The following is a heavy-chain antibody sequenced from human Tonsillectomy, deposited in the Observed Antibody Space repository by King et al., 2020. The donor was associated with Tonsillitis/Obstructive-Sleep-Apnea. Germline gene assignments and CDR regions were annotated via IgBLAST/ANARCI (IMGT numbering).Heavy chain of an antibody. CDR1: GFTFSTYS. CDR3: AREPTLDSRGYYFDY. CDR2: ISSTGTSV. Sequence: VQLVESGGGLVQPGGSLRLSGAVSGFTFSTYSMNWVRQSPGKGPEWVSNISSTGTSVYYADSVKGRFTISRDNAKNSLSLQMNGLRAEDTAVYYCAREPTLDSRGYYFDYWGQGALVTVSS. D-gene: IGHD3-22*01. V-gene: IGHV3-48*04. J-gene: IGHJ4*02.